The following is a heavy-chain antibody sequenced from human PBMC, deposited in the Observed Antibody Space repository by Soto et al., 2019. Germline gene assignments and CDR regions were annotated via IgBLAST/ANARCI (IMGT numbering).Heavy chain of an antibody. CDR1: GGSISSSSYY. V-gene: IGHV4-39*01. CDR2: IYYSGST. D-gene: IGHD3-9*01. Sequence: SETLSLTCTVSGGSISSSSYYWGWIRQPPGKGLEWIGSIYYSGSTYYNPSLKSRVTISVDTSKNQFSLKLSSVTAADTAVYYCARRQAYYDILTGYYLGAYFDYWGQGTLVTVSS. J-gene: IGHJ4*02. CDR3: ARRQAYYDILTGYYLGAYFDY.